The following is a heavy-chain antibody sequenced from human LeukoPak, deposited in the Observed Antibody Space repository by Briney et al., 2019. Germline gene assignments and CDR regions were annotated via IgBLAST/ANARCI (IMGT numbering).Heavy chain of an antibody. Sequence: GGSLRLSCAASGFTLSSYSMNWVRQAPGKGLEWVSSISSSSSYIYYADSVKGRFTISRDNAKNSLYLQMNSLRAEDTAVYYCARSITMIRPFDYWGQGTLVTVSS. CDR1: GFTLSSYS. CDR2: ISSSSSYI. D-gene: IGHD3-22*01. J-gene: IGHJ4*02. V-gene: IGHV3-21*01. CDR3: ARSITMIRPFDY.